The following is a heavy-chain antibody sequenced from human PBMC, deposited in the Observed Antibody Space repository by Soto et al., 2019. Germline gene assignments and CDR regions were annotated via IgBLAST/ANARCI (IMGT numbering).Heavy chain of an antibody. CDR2: IIPVLGVT. D-gene: IGHD2-21*02. Sequence: QVQLVQSGAEMKRPGSSVKVSCQASGSTFSSYTVSWVRQAPGQGLEWMGRIIPVLGVTNYAQKFKGRVTITADKSKTTAYMELSSVRSGDTAVYYCARRRYCGADCYSKYYYGMDVWGQGTTVTVSS. J-gene: IGHJ6*02. V-gene: IGHV1-69*02. CDR3: ARRRYCGADCYSKYYYGMDV. CDR1: GSTFSSYT.